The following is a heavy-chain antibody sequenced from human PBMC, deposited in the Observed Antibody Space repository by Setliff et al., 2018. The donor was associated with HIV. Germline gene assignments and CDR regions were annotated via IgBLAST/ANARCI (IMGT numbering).Heavy chain of an antibody. Sequence: SETLSLTCTVSGGSISSSSHYWGWIRQPPEKGLEWIGSIYYSGRTNYNPSLKSRVTISVDTSKNQFSLKLSSVTAADTAVYYCARLRAYNFWSGYLDYWGQGTLVTVSS. CDR1: GGSISSSSHY. J-gene: IGHJ4*02. CDR3: ARLRAYNFWSGYLDY. V-gene: IGHV4-39*01. D-gene: IGHD3-3*01. CDR2: IYYSGRT.